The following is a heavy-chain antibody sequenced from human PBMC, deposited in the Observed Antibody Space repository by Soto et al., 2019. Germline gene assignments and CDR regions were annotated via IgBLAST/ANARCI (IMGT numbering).Heavy chain of an antibody. Sequence: SETLSLTCAVYSGSFSGYYWSWIRQPPGKGLEWIGEINHSGSTNYNPSLKSRVTISVDTSKNQFSLKLSSVTAADTAVYYCARVDSSRFLEWLMNWFDPWGQGTLVTVSS. J-gene: IGHJ5*02. V-gene: IGHV4-34*01. CDR2: INHSGST. CDR1: SGSFSGYY. D-gene: IGHD3-3*01. CDR3: ARVDSSRFLEWLMNWFDP.